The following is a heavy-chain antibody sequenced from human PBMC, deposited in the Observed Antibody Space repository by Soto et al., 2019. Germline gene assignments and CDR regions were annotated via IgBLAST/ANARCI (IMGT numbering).Heavy chain of an antibody. D-gene: IGHD5-18*01. Sequence: EVQLVESGGGLVKPGGSLRLSCAASGFTFSSYSMNWVRQAPGKGLEWVSSISSSSSYIYYADSVKGRFTISRDNSKNSLYLQMNSRRAEDTAVYYCARVFSGYSFGYEDAFDIWGQGTMVTVSS. J-gene: IGHJ3*02. CDR2: ISSSSSYI. V-gene: IGHV3-21*01. CDR1: GFTFSSYS. CDR3: ARVFSGYSFGYEDAFDI.